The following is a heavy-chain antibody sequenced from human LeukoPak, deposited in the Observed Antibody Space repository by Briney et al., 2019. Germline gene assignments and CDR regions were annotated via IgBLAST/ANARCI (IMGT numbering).Heavy chain of an antibody. CDR3: ARDGYGGSYFYYYYGMDV. V-gene: IGHV3-7*03. CDR1: GFTFSGFW. CDR2: INSDGSEG. J-gene: IGHJ6*02. Sequence: GGSLRLSCAVSGFTFSGFWMSWSRQAPGKGLEWVASINSDGSEGYYADVVKGRFTISRDNAKNSLYLQMNSLRAEDTALYHCARDGYGGSYFYYYYGMDVWGQGTTVTVSS. D-gene: IGHD1-26*01.